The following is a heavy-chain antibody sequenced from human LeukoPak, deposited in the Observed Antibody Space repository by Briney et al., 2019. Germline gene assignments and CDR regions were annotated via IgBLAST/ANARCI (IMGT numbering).Heavy chain of an antibody. CDR2: INHSGST. CDR1: GGSFSGYY. V-gene: IGHV4-34*01. CDR3: ARHPHATFGDLFDY. D-gene: IGHD3-10*01. Sequence: SETLSLTCAVYGGSFSGYYWSWIRQPPGKGLEWIGEINHSGSTNYNPSLKSRVTISVDTSKNQFSLKLSSVTAADTAVYYCARHPHATFGDLFDYWGQGTLVTVSS. J-gene: IGHJ4*02.